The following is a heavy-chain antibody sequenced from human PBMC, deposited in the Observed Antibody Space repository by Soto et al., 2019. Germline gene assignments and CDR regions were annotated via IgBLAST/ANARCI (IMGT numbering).Heavy chain of an antibody. V-gene: IGHV3-23*01. CDR3: AHPRGYGVFDAYDI. Sequence: EGQLLESGGGLVQPGGSLRVSCAASGFTFNTYAMSWVRQAPGKGLEWVSAISASYSTYYADSVKGRFTISSDNSMNALYLQMNSLRIEDTAVYYCAHPRGYGVFDAYDIWGQGTMVTVSS. CDR1: GFTFNTYA. J-gene: IGHJ3*02. D-gene: IGHD4-17*01. CDR2: ISASYST.